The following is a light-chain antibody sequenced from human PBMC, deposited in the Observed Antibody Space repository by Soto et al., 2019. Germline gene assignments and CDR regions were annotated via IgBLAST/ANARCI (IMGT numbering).Light chain of an antibody. J-gene: IGLJ1*01. Sequence: QSVLTQPPSASGSPGQSVTISCTGTSSDVGDYNYVSWYQQHPGKAPKLMIYEVSKRPSGVPDRFSGSKSGNTASLTVSGLLAEDEADYYCSSYAGSNSYVFGTGTKVTVL. CDR2: EVS. V-gene: IGLV2-8*01. CDR1: SSDVGDYNY. CDR3: SSYAGSNSYV.